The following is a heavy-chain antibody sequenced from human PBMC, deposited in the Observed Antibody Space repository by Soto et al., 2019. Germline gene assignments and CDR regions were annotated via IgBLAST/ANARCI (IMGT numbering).Heavy chain of an antibody. CDR3: ARDPLWGTAMVLWYFDL. J-gene: IGHJ2*01. V-gene: IGHV3-30-3*01. Sequence: GGSLRLSCAASGFTFSSYAMHWVRQAPGKGLEWVAVISYDGSNKYYADSVKGRFTISRDNSKNTLYLQMNSLRAEDTAVYYCARDPLWGTAMVLWYFDLWGRGTLVTV. D-gene: IGHD5-18*01. CDR2: ISYDGSNK. CDR1: GFTFSSYA.